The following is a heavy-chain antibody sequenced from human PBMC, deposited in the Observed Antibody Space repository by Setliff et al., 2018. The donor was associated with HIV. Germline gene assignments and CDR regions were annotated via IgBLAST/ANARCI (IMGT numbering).Heavy chain of an antibody. D-gene: IGHD6-13*01. CDR2: IKPDGSDK. CDR1: GFTFSAYW. V-gene: IGHV3-7*01. Sequence: PGGSLRLSCAASGFTFSAYWMSWVRQAPGKGLERVANIKPDGSDKCYVDSVKGRFTISRDNSKNTLYLQMNSLRAEDTAVYYCAKTSRSSEYYFDYWGQGTLVTVSS. CDR3: AKTSRSSEYYFDY. J-gene: IGHJ4*02.